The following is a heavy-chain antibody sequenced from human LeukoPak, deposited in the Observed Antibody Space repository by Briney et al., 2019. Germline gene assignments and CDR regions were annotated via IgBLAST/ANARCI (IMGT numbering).Heavy chain of an antibody. V-gene: IGHV4-39*07. Sequence: PSETLSLTCTVSGGSISSSSYYWGWIRQPPGKGLEWIGSIYYSGSTYYNPSLKSRVTISVDTSKNQFSLKLSSVTAADTAVYYCARVERASGLKGFVAAFDIWGQGTMVTVSS. CDR3: ARVERASGLKGFVAAFDI. CDR1: GGSISSSSYY. D-gene: IGHD5-24*01. J-gene: IGHJ3*02. CDR2: IYYSGST.